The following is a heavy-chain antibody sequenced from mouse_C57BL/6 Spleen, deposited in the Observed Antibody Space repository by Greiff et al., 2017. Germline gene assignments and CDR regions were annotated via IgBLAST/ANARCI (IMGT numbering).Heavy chain of an antibody. CDR2: IDPSDSYT. J-gene: IGHJ1*03. CDR1: GYTFTSYW. CDR3: ASQTDCSSCGYFDD. V-gene: IGHV1-69*01. D-gene: IGHD1-1*01. Sequence: QVQLQQPGAELVMPGASVKLSCKASGYTFTSYWMHWVKQRPGQGLEWIGEIDPSDSYTNYNQKFKGKSTLTVDKSSSTAYMQLSSLTSEDAAVYYGASQTDCSSCGYFDDWGTGTTVTVSA.